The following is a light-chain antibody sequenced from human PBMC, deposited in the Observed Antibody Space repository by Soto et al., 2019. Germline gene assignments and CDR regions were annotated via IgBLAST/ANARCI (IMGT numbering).Light chain of an antibody. CDR3: SSYRSTSTLWV. CDR1: SSDVGGYNY. V-gene: IGLV2-14*01. CDR2: EVT. Sequence: SALTQPASVSGSPGQSITISCTGTSSDVGGYNYVSWYQQHPGKAPKLMIYEVTNRPSGVSNRFSGSKSGNTASLTISGLQAEDEADYYCSSYRSTSTLWVFGTGTKVTVL. J-gene: IGLJ1*01.